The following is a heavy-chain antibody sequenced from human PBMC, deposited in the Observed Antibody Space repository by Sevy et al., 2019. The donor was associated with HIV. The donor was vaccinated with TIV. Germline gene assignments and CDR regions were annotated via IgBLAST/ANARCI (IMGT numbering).Heavy chain of an antibody. Sequence: GGSLRLSCTASGFTFGAYWMHWVRQAPGKGLEWVANINQGGSEKYYVDSVKGRFTISRDNAKNSLFLQMNSLRAEDTAVYYCARALAAALSSWGQGALVTVSS. D-gene: IGHD6-13*01. CDR2: INQGGSEK. CDR3: ARALAAALSS. V-gene: IGHV3-7*01. CDR1: GFTFGAYW. J-gene: IGHJ5*02.